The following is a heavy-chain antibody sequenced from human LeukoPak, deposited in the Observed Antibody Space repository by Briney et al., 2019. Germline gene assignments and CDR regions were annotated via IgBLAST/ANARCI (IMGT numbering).Heavy chain of an antibody. CDR1: GFTFSSYA. J-gene: IGHJ6*02. Sequence: GGSLRLSCAASGFTFSSYAMSWVRQAPGKGLEWVSVIYSGGSTYYADSVKGRFTISRDNSKNTLYLQMNSLRAEDTAVYYCARALPQKLGPCYYGMDVWGQGTTVTVSS. V-gene: IGHV3-66*01. CDR3: ARALPQKLGPCYYGMDV. CDR2: IYSGGST.